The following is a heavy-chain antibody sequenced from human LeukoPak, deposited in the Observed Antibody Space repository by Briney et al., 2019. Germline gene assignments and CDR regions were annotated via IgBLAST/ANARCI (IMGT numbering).Heavy chain of an antibody. Sequence: ASVKVSCKASGYTFTDFHMHWVRQAPGQGLEWMGWINTYSGVTNYAQKFQGRVTMTRDTSLSIAYMELTRLTSDDTAVYYCARGYSGGEAYWAQGTLVIVSS. CDR3: ARGYSGGEAY. D-gene: IGHD5-12*01. J-gene: IGHJ4*02. CDR1: GYTFTDFH. V-gene: IGHV1-2*02. CDR2: INTYSGVT.